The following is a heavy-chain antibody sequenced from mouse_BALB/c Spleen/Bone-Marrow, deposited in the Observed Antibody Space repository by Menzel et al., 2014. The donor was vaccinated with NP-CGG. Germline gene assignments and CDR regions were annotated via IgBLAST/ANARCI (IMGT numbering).Heavy chain of an antibody. CDR1: GFSLTSFG. V-gene: IGHV2-2*02. Sequence: VQLQESGPGLVQPSQSLSITCTVSGFSLTSFGIHWVRQSPGKGLEWLGVIWSGGSTDYNAAFISRLSISKDNSKSQVFFKMNSLQANDTAIYYCTRNWDYYAMDYWGQGTSVTVSS. CDR3: TRNWDYYAMDY. D-gene: IGHD4-1*01. J-gene: IGHJ4*01. CDR2: IWSGGST.